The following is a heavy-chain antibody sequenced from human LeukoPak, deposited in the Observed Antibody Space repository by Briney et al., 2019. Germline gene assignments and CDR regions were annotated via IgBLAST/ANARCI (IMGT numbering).Heavy chain of an antibody. J-gene: IGHJ3*02. V-gene: IGHV4-38-2*01. CDR2: IYHSGST. D-gene: IGHD2-2*01. CDR1: GFSISSGYY. CDR3: ARYPASIIIGAFDI. Sequence: SETLSLTCAVSGFSISSGYYWVWIRQPPGKGLEWIGSIYHSGSTDYNPSLQSRVTISVDTSKNQFSLNLTSVTAADTAVYYCARYPASIIIGAFDIWGQGTMVTVSS.